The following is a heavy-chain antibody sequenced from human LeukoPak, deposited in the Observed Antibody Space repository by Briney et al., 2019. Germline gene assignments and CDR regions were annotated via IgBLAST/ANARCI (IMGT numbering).Heavy chain of an antibody. CDR3: ARDAPDFWSGFDAFDI. D-gene: IGHD3-3*01. CDR2: IIPIFGTA. V-gene: IGHV1-69*05. Sequence: SVKVSCKASGGTFSSYAISWVRQAPGQGLEWMGRIIPIFGTANYAQRFQGRVTITTDESTSTAYMELSSLSSEDTAVYYCARDAPDFWSGFDAFDIWGQGTMVTVSS. J-gene: IGHJ3*02. CDR1: GGTFSSYA.